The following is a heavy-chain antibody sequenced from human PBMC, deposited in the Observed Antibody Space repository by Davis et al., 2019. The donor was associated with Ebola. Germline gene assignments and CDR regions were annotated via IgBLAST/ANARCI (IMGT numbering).Heavy chain of an antibody. Sequence: ASVKVSCKASGYTFTGYYMHWVRQAPGQGLEWMGWINPNSGDTHYVQKFQGRVTLTRDTSITTAYMELSSLRSDDTAVYYCAREGSLEVLDWGQGTLITVSS. D-gene: IGHD3-10*01. CDR3: AREGSLEVLD. CDR2: INPNSGDT. V-gene: IGHV1-2*02. CDR1: GYTFTGYY. J-gene: IGHJ4*02.